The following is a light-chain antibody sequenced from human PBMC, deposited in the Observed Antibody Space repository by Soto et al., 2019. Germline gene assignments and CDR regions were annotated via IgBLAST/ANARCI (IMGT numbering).Light chain of an antibody. CDR1: QGINNS. Sequence: DIQMTQSPSSLSASIGDRVTITCRASQGINNSLAWYQQKPGKPPVFLIYDASTLQSGVPSRFSGSGSGTDFTLTINSLQPEDVATYYCQNSDSLPVTFGPGTKVEIK. CDR2: DAS. J-gene: IGKJ3*01. CDR3: QNSDSLPVT. V-gene: IGKV1-27*01.